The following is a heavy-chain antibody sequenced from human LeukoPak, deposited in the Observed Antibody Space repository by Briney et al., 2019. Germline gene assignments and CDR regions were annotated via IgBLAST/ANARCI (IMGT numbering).Heavy chain of an antibody. CDR3: TLLEYCSSTSCGQNYYYYYYMDV. Sequence: GGSLRLSCAASGFTFSGSAMHWVRQASGKGLGWVGRIRSKANSYATAYAASVKGRFTISRDDSKNTAYLQMNSLKTEDTAVYYCTLLEYCSSTSCGQNYYYYYYMDVWGKGTTVTV. CDR2: IRSKANSYAT. D-gene: IGHD2-2*01. CDR1: GFTFSGSA. V-gene: IGHV3-73*01. J-gene: IGHJ6*03.